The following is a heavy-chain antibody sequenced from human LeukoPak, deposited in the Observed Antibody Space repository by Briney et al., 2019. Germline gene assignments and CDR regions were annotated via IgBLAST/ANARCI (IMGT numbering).Heavy chain of an antibody. CDR1: GFTFSDYY. J-gene: IGHJ4*02. CDR2: ISSSTSYT. Sequence: GGSLRLSCAASGFTFSDYYMSWIRQAPGKGLEWVSYISSSTSYTNYADSAKGRFSISRDNAKNSLFLQMNSLRAEDTAVYYCARYGDYVEYWGQGTLVTVSS. D-gene: IGHD4-17*01. V-gene: IGHV3-11*06. CDR3: ARYGDYVEY.